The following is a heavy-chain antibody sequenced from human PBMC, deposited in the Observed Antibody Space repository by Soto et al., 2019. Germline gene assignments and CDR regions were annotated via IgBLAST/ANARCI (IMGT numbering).Heavy chain of an antibody. CDR3: ARVATIFGVVTHYGMDV. Sequence: ASVRVFCTASGGTFSSYAISWVRQAPGQVLEWMGGIIPIFGTANYAQKFQGRVTITADKSTSTAYMELSSLRSEDTAVYYCARVATIFGVVTHYGMDVWGQGTTVTVSS. V-gene: IGHV1-69*06. D-gene: IGHD3-3*01. CDR2: IIPIFGTA. CDR1: GGTFSSYA. J-gene: IGHJ6*02.